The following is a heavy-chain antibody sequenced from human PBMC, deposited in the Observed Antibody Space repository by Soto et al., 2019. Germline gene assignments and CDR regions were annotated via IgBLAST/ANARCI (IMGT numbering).Heavy chain of an antibody. Sequence: EVQLVESGGGFVQPGGSLRLSFAASGFTFTHYRIHWVRQPPGKGLEWVGRINSDGARIEYGDSVKGRVTISRDNVHNKVFLQMNSLTDEDARVYFGAREGDWNYVQEFWGHGCLVTVAS. D-gene: IGHD1-1*01. CDR2: INSDGARI. J-gene: IGHJ4*01. V-gene: IGHV3-74*03. CDR3: AREGDWNYVQEF. CDR1: GFTFTHYR.